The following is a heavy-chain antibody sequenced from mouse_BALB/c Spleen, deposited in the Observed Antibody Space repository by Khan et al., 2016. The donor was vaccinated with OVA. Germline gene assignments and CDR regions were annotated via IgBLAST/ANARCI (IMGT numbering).Heavy chain of an antibody. CDR3: ASGGYWYFDV. V-gene: IGHV9-3-1*01. J-gene: IGHJ1*01. Sequence: QIQLVQSGPELKKPGETVKISCKASGYTFTNYGMNWVKQAPGKGLKWMGWINTYTGEPTYADDFKGRFAFSLETSASTAYLQINNLKNEDTASDFGASGGYWYFDVWGEGTTVTVSS. CDR2: INTYTGEP. CDR1: GYTFTNYG. D-gene: IGHD1-1*02.